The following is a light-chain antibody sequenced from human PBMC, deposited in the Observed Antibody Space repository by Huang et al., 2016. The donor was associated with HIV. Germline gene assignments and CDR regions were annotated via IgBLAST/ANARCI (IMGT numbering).Light chain of an antibody. V-gene: IGKV3-11*01. Sequence: EVFLTQSPATLSLSPGERATLSCRASHDINSYLAWYQQKPGQAPRLLRYDASTRATDIPARFRGSVSGTDFTLTINNLEPEDCAVYFCQQRGNWPPFTFGPGTKLDLK. CDR3: QQRGNWPPFT. CDR2: DAS. J-gene: IGKJ3*01. CDR1: HDINSY.